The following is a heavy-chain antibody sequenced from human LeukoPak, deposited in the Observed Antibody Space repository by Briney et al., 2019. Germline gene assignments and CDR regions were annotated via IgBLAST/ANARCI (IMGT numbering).Heavy chain of an antibody. D-gene: IGHD6-13*01. CDR1: GGSFSGYY. CDR3: AIGQQPGAFDI. J-gene: IGHJ3*02. V-gene: IGHV4-34*01. Sequence: SSETLSLTCAVSGGSFSGYYWSWIRQPPGKGLEWIGEINHSGSTNYNPSLKSRVTISVDTSENQFSLKLSSVTAADTAVYYCAIGQQPGAFDIWGQGTMVTVSS. CDR2: INHSGST.